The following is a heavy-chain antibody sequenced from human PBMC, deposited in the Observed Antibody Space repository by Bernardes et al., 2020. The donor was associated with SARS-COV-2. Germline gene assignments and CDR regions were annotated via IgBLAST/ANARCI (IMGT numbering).Heavy chain of an antibody. V-gene: IGHV4-30-4*01. J-gene: IGHJ4*02. CDR2: IYYDGST. CDR3: NRGTYRGGSSD. D-gene: IGHD6-19*01. Sequence: SETLSLTCTVSGGFISSGDYYWTWIRQPPGHGLEWIGYIYYDGSTHYNPSLKSRLIISVDLLKNQFFLRVNSVTAADTAVYYCNRGTYRGGSSDWGQGTLVTVSS. CDR1: GGFISSGDYY.